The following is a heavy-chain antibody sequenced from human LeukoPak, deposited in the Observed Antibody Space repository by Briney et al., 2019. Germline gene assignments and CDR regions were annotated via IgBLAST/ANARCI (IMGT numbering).Heavy chain of an antibody. V-gene: IGHV3-30*18. J-gene: IGHJ4*02. Sequence: GGSLRLSCAASGFTFSSYGMHWVRQAPGKGLEWVAVISYDANNKYYADSVKGRFTISRDNSKNTLYLQMNSLRAEDTAVYYCAKDRHPARTDGYYFDYWGQGTLVTVSS. CDR1: GFTFSSYG. CDR3: AKDRHPARTDGYYFDY. CDR2: ISYDANNK. D-gene: IGHD1-14*01.